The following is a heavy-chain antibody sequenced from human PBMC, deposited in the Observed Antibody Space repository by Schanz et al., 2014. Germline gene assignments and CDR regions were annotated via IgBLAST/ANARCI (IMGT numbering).Heavy chain of an antibody. Sequence: QVHLEQSGPEVKKPGASVKLSCRASGYPFTNYYIHWVRQAPGQGLEWMGRIIPILDKTNYAQKFQGRVTMTADKSTSTVYMELRGLRSDDTAVYYCARKTTIITGGAFDVWGQGTMVTVSS. D-gene: IGHD3-9*01. CDR1: GYPFTNYY. CDR2: IIPILDKT. V-gene: IGHV1-46*01. J-gene: IGHJ3*01. CDR3: ARKTTIITGGAFDV.